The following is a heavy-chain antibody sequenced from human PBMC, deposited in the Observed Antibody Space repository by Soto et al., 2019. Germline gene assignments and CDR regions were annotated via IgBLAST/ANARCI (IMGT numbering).Heavy chain of an antibody. CDR3: ARRYGGSIDY. CDR1: GGSISSYY. V-gene: IGHV4-59*08. J-gene: IGHJ4*02. Sequence: QVQLQESGPGLVKPSETLSLTCTVSGGSISSYYWSWIRQPPGKGLEWIGYIYYSGSTNYNPSLKGRVTISVDTSKNQFSRKLSSVPAADTAVYACARRYGGSIDYWGQGTLVTVSS. CDR2: IYYSGST. D-gene: IGHD2-15*01.